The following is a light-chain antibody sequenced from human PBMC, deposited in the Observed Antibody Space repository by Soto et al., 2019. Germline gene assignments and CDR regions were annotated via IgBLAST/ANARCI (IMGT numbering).Light chain of an antibody. J-gene: IGKJ1*01. CDR2: GAS. V-gene: IGKV3-20*01. CDR1: QSVSNNY. CDR3: QQYGNSAWT. Sequence: EVVFTQSPGALSLSTGERASLSCRASQSVSNNYLAWYQQKPGQAPRLLIYGASSRATGIPDRFSGSGSGTDFTLTISRLEPEDFAVYYCQQYGNSAWTFGQGTKVAIK.